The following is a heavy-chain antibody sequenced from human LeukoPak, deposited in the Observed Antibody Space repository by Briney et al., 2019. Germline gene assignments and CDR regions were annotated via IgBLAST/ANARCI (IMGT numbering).Heavy chain of an antibody. D-gene: IGHD3-16*01. CDR2: INWNGGST. J-gene: IGHJ5*02. CDR3: ARGSLHVLS. CDR1: GFTLVDYG. V-gene: IGHV3-20*04. Sequence: PGGSLRLSCAASGFTLVDYGMSRVRQAPGNGLEWVAGINWNGGSTGYADSVKGRFTITRDNAKNSLYLKMNSLRAEDTALYYCARGSLHVLSWGQGTLVTVSS.